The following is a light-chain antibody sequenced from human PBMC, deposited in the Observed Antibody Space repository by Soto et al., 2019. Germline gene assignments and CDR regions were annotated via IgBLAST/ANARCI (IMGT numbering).Light chain of an antibody. Sequence: IQLTQSPSSLAASFGDRVTITCRASRSISSWLAWYQQKPGKAPKLLIYDASSLQNGVPSRFSGSESGTDFTLTISNLQPEDCAIYFCQQANSFPITFGQGTRLEIK. CDR2: DAS. J-gene: IGKJ5*01. CDR1: RSISSW. V-gene: IGKV1-12*01. CDR3: QQANSFPIT.